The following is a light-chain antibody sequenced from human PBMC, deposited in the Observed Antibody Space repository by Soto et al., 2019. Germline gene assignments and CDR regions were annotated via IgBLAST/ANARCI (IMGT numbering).Light chain of an antibody. J-gene: IGLJ1*01. CDR3: SSYTSISRYV. CDR2: EVT. V-gene: IGLV2-18*02. Sequence: QSALTQPPSVSGSPGQSVTISCTGTSSDVGKYDRVSWYQQPPGTAPKLIIYEVTNRPSGVPARFSGSKSGNTASLTISGLQAEDEAEYYCSSYTSISRYVFGTGTKVTVL. CDR1: SSDVGKYDR.